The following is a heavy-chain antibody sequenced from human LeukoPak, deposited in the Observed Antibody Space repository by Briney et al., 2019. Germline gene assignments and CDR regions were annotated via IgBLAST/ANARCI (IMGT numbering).Heavy chain of an antibody. CDR1: GGSISSGGYY. D-gene: IGHD6-19*01. Sequence: PSQTLSLTCTVSGGSISSGGYYWSWIRQHPGKGLEWIGYIYYSGSTNYNPSLKSRVTISVDTSKNQFSLKLSSVTAADTAVYYCARRVAVAGLGLFDYWGQGTLVTVSS. CDR3: ARRVAVAGLGLFDY. CDR2: IYYSGST. J-gene: IGHJ4*02. V-gene: IGHV4-31*03.